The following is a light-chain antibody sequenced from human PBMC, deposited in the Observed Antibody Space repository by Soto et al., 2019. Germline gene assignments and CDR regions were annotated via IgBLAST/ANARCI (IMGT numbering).Light chain of an antibody. J-gene: IGLJ1*01. CDR3: SSYTGSSTRLDV. V-gene: IGLV2-14*01. Sequence: QSALTQPASVSGSPGQSITISCTGTSSDVGGYNYVSWYQQHPGKAPKLMINDVSNRPSGVSNRFSGSKSGNTASLTISGRRAEDEADYYCSSYTGSSTRLDVFGTGTKLTVL. CDR1: SSDVGGYNY. CDR2: DVS.